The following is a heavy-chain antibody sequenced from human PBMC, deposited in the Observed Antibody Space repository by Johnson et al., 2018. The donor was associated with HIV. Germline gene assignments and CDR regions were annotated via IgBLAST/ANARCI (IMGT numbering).Heavy chain of an antibody. Sequence: VQLVESGGGVVRPGGSLRLSCAASGFTFDDYGMSWVRQAPGKGLEWVSGINWNGGSTGYADSMTGRFTISRDNARNSLYLQMNSLRAEDTAVYYCASDLGIRLDAFDIWGQGTMVTVSS. D-gene: IGHD7-27*01. CDR1: GFTFDDYG. V-gene: IGHV3-20*04. CDR2: INWNGGST. CDR3: ASDLGIRLDAFDI. J-gene: IGHJ3*02.